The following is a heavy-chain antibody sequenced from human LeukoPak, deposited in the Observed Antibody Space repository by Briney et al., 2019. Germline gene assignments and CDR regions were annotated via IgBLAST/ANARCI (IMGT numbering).Heavy chain of an antibody. CDR1: GFTFSSYG. D-gene: IGHD3-10*01. Sequence: PGGSLRLSCAASGFTFSSYGMHWVRQAPGKRLEWVAVIWYDGSNKHYADSVKGRFTSSRDNSKNTLYLEMSSLRAEDTAVYYCAREIYYTSGIDIWGQGTMVTVSS. CDR2: IWYDGSNK. J-gene: IGHJ3*02. V-gene: IGHV3-33*01. CDR3: AREIYYTSGIDI.